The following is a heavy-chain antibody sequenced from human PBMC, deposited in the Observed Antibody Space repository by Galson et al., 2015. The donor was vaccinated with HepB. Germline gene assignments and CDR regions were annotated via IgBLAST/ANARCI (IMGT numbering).Heavy chain of an antibody. CDR1: GGTFSSYA. CDR3: ARRGLRIESPNDY. V-gene: IGHV1-69*13. D-gene: IGHD4-17*01. Sequence: SVKVSCKASGGTFSSYAISWVRQAPGQGLEWMGGIIPIFGTANYAQKFQGRVTITADESTSTAYMELSSLRSEDTAVYYCARRGLRIESPNDYWGQGTLVTVSS. CDR2: IIPIFGTA. J-gene: IGHJ4*02.